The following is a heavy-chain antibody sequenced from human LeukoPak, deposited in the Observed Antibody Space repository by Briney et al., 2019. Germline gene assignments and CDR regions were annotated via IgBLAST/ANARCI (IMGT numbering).Heavy chain of an antibody. CDR2: ISAYNGNT. Sequence: GASLKISCKGSGYRFATYWIGWVRQAPGQGLEWMGWISAYNGNTNYAQKLQGRVTMTTDTSTSTAYLELRSLSSDDTAVYYCARGVKQQLANGPPHFDYWGQGTLVTVSS. CDR3: ARGVKQQLANGPPHFDY. D-gene: IGHD6-13*01. V-gene: IGHV1-18*04. J-gene: IGHJ4*02. CDR1: GYRFATYW.